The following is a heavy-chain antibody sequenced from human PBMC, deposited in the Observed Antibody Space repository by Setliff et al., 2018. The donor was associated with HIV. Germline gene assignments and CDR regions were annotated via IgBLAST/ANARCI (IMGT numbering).Heavy chain of an antibody. CDR2: INDSGSI. CDR3: ARGLRQLERSNYFDY. V-gene: IGHV4-34*01. D-gene: IGHD1-1*01. J-gene: IGHJ4*02. CDR1: GGSLNTNH. Sequence: KPSETLSLTCAVYGGSLNTNHWSWIRQSPGKGLEWIGEINDSGSINYNPFLKSRITISADASKNQFSLRADDTAVYFCARGLRQLERSNYFDYWGQGTLVTVSS.